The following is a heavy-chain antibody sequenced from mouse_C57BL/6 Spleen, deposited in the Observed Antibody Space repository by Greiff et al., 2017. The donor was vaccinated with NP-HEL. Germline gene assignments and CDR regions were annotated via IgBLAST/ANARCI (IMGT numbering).Heavy chain of an antibody. CDR2: LDPSDSYT. CDR3: ARGLREEKNY. D-gene: IGHD2-4*01. J-gene: IGHJ2*01. Sequence: QVQLQQPGAELVLPGASVKLSCKASGYTFTSYWMHWVQQRPGHGLEWIGELDPSDSYTNYNQKFKGKSTLTVDKSSSTAYMQLSSLTSEDSAVYYCARGLREEKNYWGQGTTLTVSS. V-gene: IGHV1-69*01. CDR1: GYTFTSYW.